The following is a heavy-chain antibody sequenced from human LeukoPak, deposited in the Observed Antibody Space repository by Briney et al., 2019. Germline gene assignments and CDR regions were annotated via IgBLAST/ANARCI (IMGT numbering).Heavy chain of an antibody. CDR3: AKGAYCSSTSCYAGALMDV. V-gene: IGHV3-23*01. CDR2: ISDSGGRT. D-gene: IGHD2-2*01. J-gene: IGHJ6*02. Sequence: GGSLRLSCAASGFTFSSYAMSWVRQAPGKGLEWVSAISDSGGRTYYADSVKGRFTISRDNSKNTLYLQMNSLRAEDTAVYYCAKGAYCSSTSCYAGALMDVWGHGTTVTVSS. CDR1: GFTFSSYA.